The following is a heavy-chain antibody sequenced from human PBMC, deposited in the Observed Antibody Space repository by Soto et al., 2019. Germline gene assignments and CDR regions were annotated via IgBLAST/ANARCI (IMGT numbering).Heavy chain of an antibody. CDR2: SHQSGNT. V-gene: IGHV4-4*02. Sequence: QVQLQESGPGLVKPSGTLSLTCTVSGVSISSHDWWTWVRQPPGKGLEWIGESHQSGNTNYNSSLGSRVTISVDKSKNQFSLRLSSVTVADTAVYHCATRDNMKFYWGQGTLVTVSS. D-gene: IGHD1-20*01. CDR3: ATRDNMKFY. CDR1: GVSISSHDW. J-gene: IGHJ4*02.